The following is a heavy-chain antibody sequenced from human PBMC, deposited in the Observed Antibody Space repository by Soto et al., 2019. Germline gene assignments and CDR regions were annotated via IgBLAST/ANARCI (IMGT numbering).Heavy chain of an antibody. Sequence: ESLKISCKGSGYSFTSYWIGWVRQMPGKGLEWMGIIYPGDSDTRYSPSFQGQVTISADKSISTAYLQWSSLKASDTAMYYCARHKRYCSGGSCYLDAFDIWGQGTMVTVSS. V-gene: IGHV5-51*01. D-gene: IGHD2-15*01. CDR1: GYSFTSYW. CDR2: IYPGDSDT. CDR3: ARHKRYCSGGSCYLDAFDI. J-gene: IGHJ3*02.